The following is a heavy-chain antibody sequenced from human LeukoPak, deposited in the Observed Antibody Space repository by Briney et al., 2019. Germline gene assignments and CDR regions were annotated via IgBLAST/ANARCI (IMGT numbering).Heavy chain of an antibody. CDR2: ISSSSSHI. J-gene: IGHJ4*02. Sequence: GGSLRLSCAASGFTFSNYGMNWVRQAPGRGLEWVASISSSSSHIYYADSVKGRFTISRDNAKNSLYLQMNSPRAEDTAVYYCARSPSCSSASCYTNYWGQGTLVTVSS. CDR3: ARSPSCSSASCYTNY. D-gene: IGHD2-2*02. CDR1: GFTFSNYG. V-gene: IGHV3-21*01.